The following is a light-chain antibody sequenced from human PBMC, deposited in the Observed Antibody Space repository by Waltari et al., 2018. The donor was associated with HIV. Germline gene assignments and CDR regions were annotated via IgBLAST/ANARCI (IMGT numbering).Light chain of an antibody. CDR3: CSYAGTWL. Sequence: QSALTQPHSVSGSPGQSVTLSCTGTSSEVGDDNYVSWSQRHPGKAPKLMIYDVTKRPSGVPDRFSGSKSGNTASLTISGLQAEDDAEYYCCSYAGTWLFGGGTKLTVL. CDR1: SSEVGDDNY. V-gene: IGLV2-11*01. CDR2: DVT. J-gene: IGLJ3*02.